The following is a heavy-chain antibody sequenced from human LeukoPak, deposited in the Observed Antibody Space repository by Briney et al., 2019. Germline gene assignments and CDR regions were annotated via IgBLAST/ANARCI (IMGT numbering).Heavy chain of an antibody. V-gene: IGHV1-18*01. CDR3: ARDTTPCYYYDGMDV. CDR1: GYTFTSYG. J-gene: IGHJ6*02. D-gene: IGHD1-26*01. CDR2: ISAYNGNT. Sequence: GASVKVSCKASGYTFTSYGISWVRQAPGQGLEWMGWISAYNGNTNYAQKLRGRVTMTTDTSTSTAYMELRSLRSDDTAVYYCARDTTPCYYYDGMDVWGQGTTVTVSS.